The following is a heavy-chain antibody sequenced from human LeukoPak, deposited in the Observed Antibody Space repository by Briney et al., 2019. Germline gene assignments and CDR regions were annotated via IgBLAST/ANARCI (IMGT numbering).Heavy chain of an antibody. CDR3: ARTYYDILTGYNPYFDY. J-gene: IGHJ4*02. CDR1: GFTFNTYT. CDR2: ITASSTAI. Sequence: GGSMRLSCAASGFTFNTYTMNWVRQAPGKGLEWVSSITASSTAIYSADSVKGRFTISRDNAKNFLYLQMNSLRAEDTAVYYCARTYYDILTGYNPYFDYWGQGILVTVSS. D-gene: IGHD3-9*01. V-gene: IGHV3-21*01.